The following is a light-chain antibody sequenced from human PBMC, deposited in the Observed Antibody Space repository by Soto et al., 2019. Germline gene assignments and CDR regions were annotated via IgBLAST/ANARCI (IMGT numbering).Light chain of an antibody. CDR1: ENIKNW. CDR3: QQYNSYSSWT. V-gene: IGKV1-5*01. J-gene: IGKJ1*01. CDR2: DAS. Sequence: DIQMTQSPSTLSAAVGDRVTITCRASENIKNWLAWYQQTAGKAPKVLISDASRLEAGVPARFSGSGSGTEFTLTISSLQTDDFATYYCQQYNSYSSWTFGQGTKVDIK.